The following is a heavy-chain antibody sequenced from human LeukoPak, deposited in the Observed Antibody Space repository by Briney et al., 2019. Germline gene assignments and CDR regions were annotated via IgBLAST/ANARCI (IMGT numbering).Heavy chain of an antibody. V-gene: IGHV3-66*01. CDR3: ARETSDSPYSSGWYYFDY. Sequence: GGSLRLSCAASGFTFSTYAMSWVRQAPGKGLEWVSGIYICGSPYYADSVKGRFTIPRDNSKNTLYLQMNSLRAEDTAVYYCARETSDSPYSSGWYYFDYWGQGTLVTVSS. J-gene: IGHJ4*02. CDR2: IYICGSP. D-gene: IGHD6-19*01. CDR1: GFTFSTYA.